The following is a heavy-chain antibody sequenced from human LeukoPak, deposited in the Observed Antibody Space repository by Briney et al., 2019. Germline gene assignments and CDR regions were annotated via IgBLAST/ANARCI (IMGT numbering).Heavy chain of an antibody. Sequence: PGGSLRLSCAASGFTFSSYSMNWVRQAPGKGLEWVSVIYSGGSTYYADSVKGRFTISRDNSKNTLYLQMNSLRAEDTAVYYCARVRTMIPTWGQGTLVTVFS. CDR3: ARVRTMIPT. CDR2: IYSGGST. V-gene: IGHV3-53*01. J-gene: IGHJ5*02. D-gene: IGHD3-22*01. CDR1: GFTFSSYS.